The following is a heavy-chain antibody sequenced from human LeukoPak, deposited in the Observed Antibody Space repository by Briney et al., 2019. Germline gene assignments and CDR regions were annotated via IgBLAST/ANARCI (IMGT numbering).Heavy chain of an antibody. V-gene: IGHV4-38-2*02. CDR1: GYSISSGYY. J-gene: IGHJ3*02. D-gene: IGHD3-22*01. CDR3: ARGLYDSSGYYLNDAFDI. CDR2: IYHSGST. Sequence: PSETLSLTCSVSGYSISSGYYWGWIRQPPGKGLEWIGTIYHSGSTYYNPSLKSRVTILVDTSKNHFSLRLSSVTAADTAVYYCARGLYDSSGYYLNDAFDIWGQGTMVTVSS.